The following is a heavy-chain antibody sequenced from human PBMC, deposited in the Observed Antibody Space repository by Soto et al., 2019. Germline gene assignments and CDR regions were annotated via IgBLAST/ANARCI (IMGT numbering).Heavy chain of an antibody. V-gene: IGHV3-33*01. CDR2: IWYDGSNK. D-gene: IGHD2-2*01. J-gene: IGHJ6*03. Sequence: QVQLVESGGGVVQPGRSLRLSCAASGFTFSSYGMHWVRQAPGKGLEWVAVIWYDGSNKYYADSVKGRFTISRDNSKNPLYLQMNSLRAEDTTVYYCARGGIVVVPAALNRGYYMDVWGKGTTVTVSS. CDR1: GFTFSSYG. CDR3: ARGGIVVVPAALNRGYYMDV.